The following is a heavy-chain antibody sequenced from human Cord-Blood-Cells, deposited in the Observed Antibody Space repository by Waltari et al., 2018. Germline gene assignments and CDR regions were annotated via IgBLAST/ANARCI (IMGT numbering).Heavy chain of an antibody. Sequence: QVQLQESGPGLVKPSETLSLTCAVSGYSISRGYYWGWNRQPPGQGLEWIGSIYHSGSTYYNPSLKSRVTISVDTSKNQFSLKLSSVTAADTAVYYCAREARRKQWLVWDYYGMDVWGQGTTVTVYS. CDR3: AREARRKQWLVWDYYGMDV. CDR1: GYSISRGYY. J-gene: IGHJ6*02. V-gene: IGHV4-38-2*02. CDR2: IYHSGST. D-gene: IGHD6-19*01.